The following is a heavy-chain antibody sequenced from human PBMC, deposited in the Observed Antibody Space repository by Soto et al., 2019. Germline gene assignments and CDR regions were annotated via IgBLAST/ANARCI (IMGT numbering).Heavy chain of an antibody. CDR2: IYYSGST. CDR3: ARSRHLFDY. Sequence: SETLSITFSVTCVSISSSSYSGGWIRQPPGKGLEWIGTIYYSGSTHYNPSLEGRVAISADTPNNQLSLRLSSVTAADTAVYYCARSRHLFDYWGQGILVT. CDR1: CVSISSSSYS. J-gene: IGHJ4*02. V-gene: IGHV4-39*01.